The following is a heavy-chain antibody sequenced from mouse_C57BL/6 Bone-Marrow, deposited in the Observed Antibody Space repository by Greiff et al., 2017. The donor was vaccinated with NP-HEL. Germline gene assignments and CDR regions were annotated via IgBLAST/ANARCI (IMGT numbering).Heavy chain of an antibody. CDR3: ARWGTSPLYCYFDV. D-gene: IGHD2-14*01. J-gene: IGHJ1*03. CDR1: GYTFTSYW. Sequence: VQLQQPGAELVMPGASVKLSCKASGYTFTSYWMHWVKQRPGQGLEWIGEIDPSDSYTNYNQKFKGKSTLTVDKSSSTAYMQLSSLTSEDSAVXYCARWGTSPLYCYFDVWGTGTTVTVSS. V-gene: IGHV1-69*01. CDR2: IDPSDSYT.